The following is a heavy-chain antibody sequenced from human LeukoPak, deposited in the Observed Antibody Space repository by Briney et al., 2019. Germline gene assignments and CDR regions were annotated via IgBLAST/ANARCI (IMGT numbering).Heavy chain of an antibody. D-gene: IGHD2-21*01. Sequence: GGSLRLSCAASGFTLSSYEMTWVRQAPGKGLEWIAYSSGTGETILYADSVRGRFTISRDTAKNSLYLQMNSLRAEDTAVYYCAREAHYCGGDCYDYMDVWGKGITVTVSS. V-gene: IGHV3-48*03. CDR3: AREAHYCGGDCYDYMDV. CDR2: SSGTGETI. J-gene: IGHJ6*03. CDR1: GFTLSSYE.